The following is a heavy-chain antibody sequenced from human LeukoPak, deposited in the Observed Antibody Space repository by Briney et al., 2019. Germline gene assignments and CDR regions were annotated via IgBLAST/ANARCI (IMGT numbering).Heavy chain of an antibody. V-gene: IGHV3-15*01. D-gene: IGHD6-13*01. Sequence: GGSLRLSCAASGFTFKDAWMSWVRQAPGKGLEWVGHIKSKTDGRTTDYAAPVKGRFTISRDDSKNTLFLQMNSLKIDDTAVYYCTRQQLVFDCWGQGTLVTVSS. J-gene: IGHJ4*02. CDR2: IKSKTDGRTT. CDR1: GFTFKDAW. CDR3: TRQQLVFDC.